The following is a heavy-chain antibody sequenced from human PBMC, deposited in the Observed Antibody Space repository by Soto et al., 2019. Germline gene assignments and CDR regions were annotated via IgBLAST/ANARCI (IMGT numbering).Heavy chain of an antibody. CDR1: GFTFSRYG. CDR3: ARDIGTNGHYLLDY. V-gene: IGHV3-33*01. D-gene: IGHD2-8*01. CDR2: IWYDGSIQ. Sequence: QVQLVESGGGVVQPGRSLRLSCAASGFTFSRYGMHWVRQAPGKGLEWVAVIWYDGSIQYYGDSVEGRFIISRDDSKNTLYLQMNGLRAEDTAIYYCARDIGTNGHYLLDYWGQGTLVTVSS. J-gene: IGHJ4*02.